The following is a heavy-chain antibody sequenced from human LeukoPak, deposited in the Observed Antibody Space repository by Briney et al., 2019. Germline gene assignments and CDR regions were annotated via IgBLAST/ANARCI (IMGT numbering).Heavy chain of an antibody. CDR3: ARDLRRGSGWYVSPSYYGMDV. D-gene: IGHD6-19*01. V-gene: IGHV1-2*02. Sequence: GASVKASCKASGYTFTGYYMHWVRQAPGQGLEWMGWINPNSGGTNYAQKFQGRVTMTRDTSISTAYMELSRLRSDDTAVYYCARDLRRGSGWYVSPSYYGMDVWGQGTTVTVSS. CDR1: GYTFTGYY. J-gene: IGHJ6*02. CDR2: INPNSGGT.